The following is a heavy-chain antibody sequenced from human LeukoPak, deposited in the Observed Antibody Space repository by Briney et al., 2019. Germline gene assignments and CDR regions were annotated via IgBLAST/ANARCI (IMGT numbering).Heavy chain of an antibody. CDR1: GDSINSYY. Sequence: SETLSLTCTVSGDSINSYYWSWIRQPPGKGLEWIGYNSGSTNYNPSLKSRVTISVDTSKNQFSLKLSSVTAADTAVYYCTGLYYDSSRYPNWFDPWGQGTLVTVSS. CDR2: NSGST. V-gene: IGHV4-59*08. D-gene: IGHD3-22*01. J-gene: IGHJ5*02. CDR3: TGLYYDSSRYPNWFDP.